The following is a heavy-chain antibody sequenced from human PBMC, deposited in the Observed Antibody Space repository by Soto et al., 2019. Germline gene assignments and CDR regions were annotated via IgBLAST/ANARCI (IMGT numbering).Heavy chain of an antibody. CDR3: ASSSGGRYYDY. V-gene: IGHV4-31*03. D-gene: IGHD2-15*01. J-gene: IGHJ4*02. Sequence: QVQLQESGPGLVKPSQTLSLTCTVSGGSISSGGYYWSWIRQHPGKGLEWIGYIYYSGSTYYNPSLKXRXTXSIXTSKNQFSLKLSSVTAADTAVYYCASSSGGRYYDYWGQGTLVTVSS. CDR1: GGSISSGGYY. CDR2: IYYSGST.